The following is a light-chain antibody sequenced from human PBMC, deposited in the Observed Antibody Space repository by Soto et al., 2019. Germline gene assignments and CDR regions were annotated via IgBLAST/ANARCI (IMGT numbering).Light chain of an antibody. CDR1: QSVSSSY. J-gene: IGKJ1*01. Sequence: EIVLTQSPGTLSLSPGERATLSCRASQSVSSSYLAWYQQKPGQAPRLLIYGASSRATGIPDRFSGSGSGTEFTLTISSLQSEDFATYYCQQYGSSLLFGQGTKVDIK. CDR2: GAS. V-gene: IGKV3-20*01. CDR3: QQYGSSLL.